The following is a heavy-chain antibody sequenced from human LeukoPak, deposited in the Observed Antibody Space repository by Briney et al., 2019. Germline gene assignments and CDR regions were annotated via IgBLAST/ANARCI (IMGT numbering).Heavy chain of an antibody. V-gene: IGHV1-69*06. D-gene: IGHD2-15*01. CDR2: IIPIFGTA. CDR3: ARHLWRYCSGGSCRDAYYYYYMDV. Sequence: ASVKVSCKASGGTFSSYAISWVRQAPGQGLEWMGGIIPIFGTANYAQKFQGRVTITADKSTSTAYMELSSLRSEDTAVYYCARHLWRYCSGGSCRDAYYYYYMDVWGKGTTVTVSS. J-gene: IGHJ6*03. CDR1: GGTFSSYA.